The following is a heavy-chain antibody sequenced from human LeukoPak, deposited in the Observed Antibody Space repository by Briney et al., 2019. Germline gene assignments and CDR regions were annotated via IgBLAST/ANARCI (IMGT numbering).Heavy chain of an antibody. CDR1: GGTFSSYA. J-gene: IGHJ4*02. CDR3: ARESVRIAAAERGYFDY. Sequence: SVKVSCKASGGTFSSYAISWVRQTPGQGLEWMGGIIPIFGTANYAQKFQGRVTITTDESTSTAYMELSSLRSEDTAVYYCARESVRIAAAERGYFDYWGQGTLVTVSS. V-gene: IGHV1-69*05. CDR2: IIPIFGTA. D-gene: IGHD6-13*01.